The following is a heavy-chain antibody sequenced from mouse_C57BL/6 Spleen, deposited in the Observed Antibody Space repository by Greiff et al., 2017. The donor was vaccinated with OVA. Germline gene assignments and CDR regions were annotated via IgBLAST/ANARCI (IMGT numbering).Heavy chain of an antibody. CDR3: ARSRGRYAMDY. D-gene: IGHD4-1*01. V-gene: IGHV5-17*01. CDR1: GFTFSDYG. CDR2: ISSGSSTI. Sequence: VQLKESGGGLVKPGGSLKLSCAASGFTFSDYGMHWVRQAPEKGLEWVAYISSGSSTIYYADTVKGRFTISRDNAKNTLFLQMTSLRSEDTAMYYCARSRGRYAMDYWGQGTSVTVSS. J-gene: IGHJ4*01.